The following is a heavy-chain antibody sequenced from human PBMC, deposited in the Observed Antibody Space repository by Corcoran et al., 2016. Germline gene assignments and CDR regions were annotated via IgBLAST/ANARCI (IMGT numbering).Heavy chain of an antibody. D-gene: IGHD3-10*01. Sequence: QVQLVESGGGVVQPGRSLRLSCAASGFTFSSYGMHWVRQAPGKGLEWVAVIWYDGSNKYYADSVKGRFTISRDNSKNTLYLQMNSLRAEDTAVYYCARDRTPYGSGRDWFDPWGQGTLVTVSS. CDR3: ARDRTPYGSGRDWFDP. V-gene: IGHV3-33*01. CDR2: IWYDGSNK. CDR1: GFTFSSYG. J-gene: IGHJ5*02.